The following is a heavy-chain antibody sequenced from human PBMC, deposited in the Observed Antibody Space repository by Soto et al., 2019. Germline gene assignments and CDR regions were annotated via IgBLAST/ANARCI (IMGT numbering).Heavy chain of an antibody. CDR1: GFSLSTSGVG. CDR3: AHSSHYYGSGSYYIRFDY. J-gene: IGHJ4*02. D-gene: IGHD3-10*01. V-gene: IGHV2-5*02. Sequence: QITLKESGPTLVKPTQTLTLTCTFSGFSLSTSGVGVGWIRQPPGKALEWLALIYWDDDKRYSPSLKSRLTITKDTSQHPVVLTMTNMDPVDTATYYRAHSSHYYGSGSYYIRFDYWGQGTLVTVSS. CDR2: IYWDDDK.